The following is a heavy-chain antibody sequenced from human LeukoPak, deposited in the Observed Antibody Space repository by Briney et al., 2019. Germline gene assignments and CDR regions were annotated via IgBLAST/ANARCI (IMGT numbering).Heavy chain of an antibody. CDR1: GFTFSNYA. D-gene: IGHD3-22*01. CDR3: AKVYYYDSSGYPLVSGAFDI. CDR2: IGVNT. V-gene: IGHV3-23*01. Sequence: GGSLRLSCAASGFTFSNYAMSWVRQAPGKGLEWVSAIGVNTYYTDSVKGRFTISRDNSKNTLYLQMNSLRAEDTAVYYCAKVYYYDSSGYPLVSGAFDIWGQGTMVTVSS. J-gene: IGHJ3*02.